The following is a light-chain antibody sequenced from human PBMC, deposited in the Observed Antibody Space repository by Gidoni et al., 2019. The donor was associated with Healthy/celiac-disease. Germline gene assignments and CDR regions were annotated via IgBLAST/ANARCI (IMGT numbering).Light chain of an antibody. J-gene: IGKJ2*01. CDR3: MQALQTPRT. V-gene: IGKV2-28*01. CDR1: QSLLHSNGYNS. Sequence: DIVMTQPPLSLPVTPGEPASIPCRSSQSLLHSNGYNSLDWYLQKPGQSPQLLIYLGSNRASGVPDRFSGSGSGTDFTLKISRVEAEDVGVYYCMQALQTPRTFGQGTKLEIK. CDR2: LGS.